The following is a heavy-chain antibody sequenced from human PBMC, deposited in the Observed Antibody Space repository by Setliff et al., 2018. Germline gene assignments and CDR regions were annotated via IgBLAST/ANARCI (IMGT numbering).Heavy chain of an antibody. Sequence: PGASLKISCKGSGYSFTTYWIGWVRQMPGKGLVWMGIIYPGDSDTRYSPSFQGQVTISADKSISTAYLQLSSLKASDTAIYYCARRAVTAEYFQHWGHGTLVTVSS. J-gene: IGHJ1*01. CDR2: IYPGDSDT. D-gene: IGHD4-17*01. V-gene: IGHV5-51*01. CDR3: ARRAVTAEYFQH. CDR1: GYSFTTYW.